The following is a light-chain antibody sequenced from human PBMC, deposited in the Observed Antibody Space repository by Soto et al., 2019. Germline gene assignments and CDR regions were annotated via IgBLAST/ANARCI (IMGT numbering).Light chain of an antibody. CDR2: AAS. J-gene: IGKJ1*01. CDR3: QQYYSYPPT. V-gene: IGKV1-9*01. CDR1: QGINIF. Sequence: DIQLTQSPSFLSASVGDRVTITCRASQGINIFLAWFQQKPGKAPNLLISAASTLQSGVPSRFSGSGSGTDFTLTISCLQSEDFATYYCQQYYSYPPTFGQGTKVDI.